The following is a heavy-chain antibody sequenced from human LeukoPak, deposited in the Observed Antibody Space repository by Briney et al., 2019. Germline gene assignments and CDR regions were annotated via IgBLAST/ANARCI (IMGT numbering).Heavy chain of an antibody. CDR3: ARGRWYAMDV. J-gene: IGHJ6*02. CDR1: GFTFSKHY. V-gene: IGHV3-74*01. CDR2: ISTDGITT. D-gene: IGHD5-24*01. Sequence: QPGGSLRPSCAASGFTFSKHYMHCVRQGPGKGPVWVAGISTDGITTTYADSMKGRFTISRDNAKNTLYVQINSLRAEDTAVYYCARGRWYAMDVWGQGTTVTVSS.